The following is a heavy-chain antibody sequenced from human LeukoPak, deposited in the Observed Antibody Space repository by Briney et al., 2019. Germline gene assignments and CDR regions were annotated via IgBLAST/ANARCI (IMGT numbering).Heavy chain of an antibody. D-gene: IGHD2-2*01. J-gene: IGHJ4*02. CDR3: AREKYCTSTDCLHGRFYFNC. CDR1: GSTFSSYS. V-gene: IGHV3-21*01. Sequence: PGGSLRLSCAASGSTFSSYSMNWVRQAPGKGLEWVSSISSSSDHIAYADSVKGRFTISRDNSKNTLYLQMNTLRTEDTAVYYCAREKYCTSTDCLHGRFYFNCWGQGTLVTVSS. CDR2: ISSSSDHI.